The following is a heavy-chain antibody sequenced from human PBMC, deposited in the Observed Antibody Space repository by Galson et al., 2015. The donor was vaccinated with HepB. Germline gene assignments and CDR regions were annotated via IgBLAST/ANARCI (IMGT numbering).Heavy chain of an antibody. CDR1: GFTFSDYY. J-gene: IGHJ4*02. CDR2: IRQDGSEK. CDR3: ARARNDNVWGRGYFDF. V-gene: IGHV3-7*03. D-gene: IGHD3-16*01. Sequence: SLRLSCAASGFTFSDYYMSWIRQAPGKGLEWVANIRQDGSEKYYADSVKGRLTISRDNAKNSLDLQMDSLRAEDTAVYYCARARNDNVWGRGYFDFWGQGTLVTVSS.